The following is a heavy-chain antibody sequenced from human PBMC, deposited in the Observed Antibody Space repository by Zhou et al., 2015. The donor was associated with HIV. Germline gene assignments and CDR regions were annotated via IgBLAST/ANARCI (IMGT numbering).Heavy chain of an antibody. CDR1: GYTFTGYY. D-gene: IGHD1-14*01. J-gene: IGHJ6*02. CDR3: ARDRKQAGLFSYYYYGMDV. V-gene: IGHV1-2*04. Sequence: QVQLVQSGAEVKKPGASVKVSCKASGYTFTGYYMHWVRQAPGQGLEWMGWINPNSGGTNYAQKFQGWVTMTRDTSISTAYMELSRLRSDDTAVYYCARDRKQAGLFSYYYYGMDVVGPRDHGHRLL. CDR2: INPNSGGT.